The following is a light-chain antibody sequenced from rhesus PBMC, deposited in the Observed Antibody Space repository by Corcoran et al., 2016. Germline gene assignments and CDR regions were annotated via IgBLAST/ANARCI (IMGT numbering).Light chain of an antibody. CDR2: DAS. Sequence: DIQMTQSPSSLSASVGDRVTITCRASQGTTNDLAWYQQKPGETPKLLIYDASSLQSGIPARFSGHGSWTDFTLTISSLQPEDFATYYCKHYCSTPLTFGGGTKVEIK. J-gene: IGKJ4*01. V-gene: IGKV1-25*02. CDR1: QGTTND. CDR3: KHYCSTPLT.